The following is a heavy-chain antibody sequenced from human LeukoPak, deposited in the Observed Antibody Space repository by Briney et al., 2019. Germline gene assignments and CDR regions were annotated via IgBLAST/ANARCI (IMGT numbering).Heavy chain of an antibody. CDR2: LSGGSIYI. CDR1: GFTFSSYW. Sequence: GGSLRLSCAASGFTFSSYWMSWVRQAPGKGLEWVSSLSGGSIYIYYADSVKGRFTISRDNAKNSLYLQMNSLRAEDTAVYYCARDSLGFDSWAREPWSPSPQ. J-gene: IGHJ4*02. CDR3: ARDSLGFDS. V-gene: IGHV3-21*06. D-gene: IGHD3-16*02.